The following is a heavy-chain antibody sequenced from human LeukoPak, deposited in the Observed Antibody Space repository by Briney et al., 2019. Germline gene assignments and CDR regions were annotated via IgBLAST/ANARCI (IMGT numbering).Heavy chain of an antibody. V-gene: IGHV3-21*01. CDR3: TRDLDRVTSTYDY. CDR1: GFTFSSYS. Sequence: GGSLRLSCAASGFTFSSYSMNWVRQAPGKGLEWVSSISSSSSYMYYEDSMKGRFTVSRDNARNSVYLQMNSLRPEDTAVYYCTRDLDRVTSTYDYWGQGTLVTVSS. J-gene: IGHJ4*02. D-gene: IGHD2-21*02. CDR2: ISSSSSYM.